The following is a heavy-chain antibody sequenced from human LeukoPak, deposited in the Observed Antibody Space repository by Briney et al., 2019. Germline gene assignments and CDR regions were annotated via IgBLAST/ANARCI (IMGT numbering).Heavy chain of an antibody. CDR3: ARDSLESDDYYYYMDV. Sequence: GGSLRLSCAASGFTFSSYSMNWVRQAPGKGLEWVSSISSSSRYIYYADSVKGRFTISRDNAKKSLYLQMNSLRAEDTAVYYCARDSLESDDYYYYMDVWGTGTTVTVSS. J-gene: IGHJ6*03. D-gene: IGHD5-24*01. CDR1: GFTFSSYS. CDR2: ISSSSRYI. V-gene: IGHV3-21*01.